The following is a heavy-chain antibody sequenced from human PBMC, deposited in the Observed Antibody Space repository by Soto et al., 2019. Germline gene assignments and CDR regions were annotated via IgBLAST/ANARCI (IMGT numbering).Heavy chain of an antibody. D-gene: IGHD2-15*01. CDR2: INSLGTST. CDR3: ASHHCRGGSCYGGDAFDI. J-gene: IGHJ3*02. CDR1: GFTFNNYW. Sequence: GGSLRLSCAASGFTFNNYWMHWVRQAPGKGLVWVSHINSLGTSTSYAASVKGRFTISRDNAKNTLYLQMNSLRAEDTAVYYCASHHCRGGSCYGGDAFDIWGQGTMVTVSS. V-gene: IGHV3-74*01.